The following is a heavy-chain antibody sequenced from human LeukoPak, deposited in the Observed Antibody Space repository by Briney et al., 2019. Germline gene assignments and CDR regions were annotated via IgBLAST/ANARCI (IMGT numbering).Heavy chain of an antibody. D-gene: IGHD3-3*01. Sequence: SETLSLTCTVSGGSISSSSYYWGWIRQPPGKGLEWIGSIYYSGSTYYNPSLKSRVTISVDTSKNQLSLKLSSVTAADTAVYYCARHAVTSNYDFWSGYGWFDPWGQGTLVTVSS. CDR3: ARHAVTSNYDFWSGYGWFDP. CDR1: GGSISSSSYY. J-gene: IGHJ5*02. V-gene: IGHV4-39*01. CDR2: IYYSGST.